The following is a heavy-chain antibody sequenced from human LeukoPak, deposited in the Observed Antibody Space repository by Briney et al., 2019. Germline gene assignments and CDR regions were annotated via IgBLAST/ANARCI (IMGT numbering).Heavy chain of an antibody. Sequence: GASVKVCCKASGYTFTSYDINWVRQATGQGLEWMGWMNPNSGNTGYAQKFQGRVTITRNTSISTAYMELSSLRSEDTAVYYCARSGPIAAAGTGYYYYYMDVWGKGTTVTVSS. V-gene: IGHV1-8*03. J-gene: IGHJ6*03. D-gene: IGHD6-13*01. CDR3: ARSGPIAAAGTGYYYYYMDV. CDR1: GYTFTSYD. CDR2: MNPNSGNT.